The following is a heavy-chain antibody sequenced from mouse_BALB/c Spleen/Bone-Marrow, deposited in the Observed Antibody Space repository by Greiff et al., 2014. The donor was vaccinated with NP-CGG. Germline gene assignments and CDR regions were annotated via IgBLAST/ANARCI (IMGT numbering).Heavy chain of an antibody. D-gene: IGHD1-1*01. CDR1: GFDFSRYW. CDR3: ARRGLLRSQGFAY. CDR2: INPDSSTI. J-gene: IGHJ3*01. Sequence: VQLQQSGGGLVQPGGSLKLSCAASGFDFSRYWMSWVRQAPGKGLEWIGEINPDSSTINYTPSLKDEFIISRDNAKNTLYLQMSKVRSEDTALYYCARRGLLRSQGFAYWGQGTLVTVSA. V-gene: IGHV4-1*02.